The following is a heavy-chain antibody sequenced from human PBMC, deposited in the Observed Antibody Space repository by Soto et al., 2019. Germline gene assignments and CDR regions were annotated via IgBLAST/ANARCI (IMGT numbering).Heavy chain of an antibody. CDR1: GDSVPSNSAA. D-gene: IGHD6-13*01. CDR2: TYYRSKWYN. V-gene: IGHV6-1*01. CDR3: ARPLEQQQLGFGMDV. Sequence: SQTLSLTCAISGDSVPSNSAAWNWIRQSPSRGLEWLGRTYYRSKWYNDYAVSVKSRITINPDTSKNQFSLQLNSVTPEDTAVYYCARPLEQQQLGFGMDVWGQGSPVTVSS. J-gene: IGHJ6*01.